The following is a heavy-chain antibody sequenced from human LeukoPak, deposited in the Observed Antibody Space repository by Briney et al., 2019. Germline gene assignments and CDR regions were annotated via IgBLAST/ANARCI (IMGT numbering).Heavy chain of an antibody. V-gene: IGHV3-30*18. CDR1: GFTSRSSG. Sequence: GGSLRLSCVPPGFTSRSSGMYWGRQAPGKGLEWGSVISYDGSNTYYADSVEGRFTISRDNSKNMLYLQMNSLRAEDTAVYYCAKPYYYGSRSYMDYWGQGTLVTVSS. CDR2: ISYDGSNT. J-gene: IGHJ4*02. D-gene: IGHD3-10*01. CDR3: AKPYYYGSRSYMDY.